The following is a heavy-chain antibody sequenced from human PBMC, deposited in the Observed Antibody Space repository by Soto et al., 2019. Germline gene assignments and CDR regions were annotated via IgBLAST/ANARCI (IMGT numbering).Heavy chain of an antibody. CDR1: GGTFSSYT. Sequence: GASVKVSCKASGGTFSSYTISWVRQAPGQGLEWMGRIIPILGIANYAQKFQGRVTITADKSTSTAYMELSSLRSEDTAVYYCARAHPDSYVDYSPDNWFDPWGQGTLVTVSS. V-gene: IGHV1-69*02. CDR3: ARAHPDSYVDYSPDNWFDP. D-gene: IGHD4-17*01. J-gene: IGHJ5*02. CDR2: IIPILGIA.